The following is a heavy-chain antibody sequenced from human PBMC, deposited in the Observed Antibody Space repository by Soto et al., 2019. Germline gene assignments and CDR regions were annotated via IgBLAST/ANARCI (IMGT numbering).Heavy chain of an antibody. V-gene: IGHV4-34*09. Sequence: SETLSLTCAVYGGSFSGYYCSWIRQVPGKGLEWIGHIYVTGAVDYNPSLRDRITISQDTSERQFSLNLRLVTAADTAVYYCARLRIATNNYKWFDPWGQGTLVTVSS. D-gene: IGHD2-21*01. CDR2: IYVTGAV. CDR1: GGSFSGYY. J-gene: IGHJ5*02. CDR3: ARLRIATNNYKWFDP.